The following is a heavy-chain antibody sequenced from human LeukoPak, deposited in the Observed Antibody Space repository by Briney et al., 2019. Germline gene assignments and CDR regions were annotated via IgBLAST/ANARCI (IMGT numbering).Heavy chain of an antibody. V-gene: IGHV3-23*01. CDR3: ARSEYATSSYMDV. D-gene: IGHD6-6*01. CDR1: GFIFSSYA. J-gene: IGHJ6*03. CDR2: ISGSGGST. Sequence: GGSLRLSCAASGFIFSSYAMSWVRQAPGKGLEWVSTISGSGGSTYYADSVKGRFTISRDNSKNTLYLQMNSLRAEDTAVYYCARSEYATSSYMDVWGKGTTVTVSS.